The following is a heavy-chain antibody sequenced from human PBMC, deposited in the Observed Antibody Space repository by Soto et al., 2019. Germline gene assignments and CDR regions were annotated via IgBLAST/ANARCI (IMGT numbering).Heavy chain of an antibody. V-gene: IGHV3-30*11. CDR1: GFTFSNYA. CDR3: AREVIPGREDEFDY. D-gene: IGHD2-2*01. Sequence: VQLVESGGGVVRPGTSLRLSCATSGFTFSNYALHWVRQAPGKGLEWVAVVSDDGSRKNYADSVKGRFIVSRDNSRRTMYLEMNSLRREDTALYYCAREVIPGREDEFDYWGQGTLVSVSS. CDR2: VSDDGSRK. J-gene: IGHJ4*02.